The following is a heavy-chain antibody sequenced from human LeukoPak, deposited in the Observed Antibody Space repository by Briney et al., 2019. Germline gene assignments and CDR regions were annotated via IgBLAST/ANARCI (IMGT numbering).Heavy chain of an antibody. CDR2: IYYSGST. CDR1: GGSISSGGYY. V-gene: IGHV4-31*03. CDR3: AREWAAAGQFDY. D-gene: IGHD6-13*01. Sequence: SETLSLTCTVSGGSISSGGYYWSWIRQHPGKGLEWIGYIYYSGSTYYNPSLKSRVTISVGTSKNQFSLKLSSVTAADTAVYYCAREWAAAGQFDYWGQGTLVTVSS. J-gene: IGHJ4*02.